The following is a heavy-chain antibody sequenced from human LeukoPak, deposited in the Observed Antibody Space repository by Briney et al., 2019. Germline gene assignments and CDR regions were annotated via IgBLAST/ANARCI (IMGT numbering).Heavy chain of an antibody. CDR2: IYYSGDT. Sequence: SETLSLTCTVSGASISSGNYYWGWIRQPPGKGLEWLGSIYYSGDTYNNPPLKSRVTISVDTAKSQFSLKLSSVTAADTAVYYCARPGYSSGWYFFDPWGQGTLVTVSS. D-gene: IGHD6-19*01. V-gene: IGHV4-39*07. J-gene: IGHJ5*02. CDR1: GASISSGNYY. CDR3: ARPGYSSGWYFFDP.